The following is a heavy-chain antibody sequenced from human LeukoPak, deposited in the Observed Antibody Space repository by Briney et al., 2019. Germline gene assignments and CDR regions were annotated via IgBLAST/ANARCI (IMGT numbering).Heavy chain of an antibody. J-gene: IGHJ4*02. V-gene: IGHV4-59*01. Sequence: SETLSLTCTVSGGSISSYYWSWIRQPPGKGLEWIGYIYYSGSTNYNPSLKSRVTISVDTSKNQFSLKLSSVTAADTAVYYCARYGYCSSTSCLVLVYQPLRFDYWGQGTLVTVSS. CDR3: ARYGYCSSTSCLVLVYQPLRFDY. CDR2: IYYSGST. D-gene: IGHD2-2*03. CDR1: GGSISSYY.